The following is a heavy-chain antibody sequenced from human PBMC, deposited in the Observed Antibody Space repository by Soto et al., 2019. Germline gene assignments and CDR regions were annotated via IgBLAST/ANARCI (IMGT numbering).Heavy chain of an antibody. CDR1: GYTFANYW. D-gene: IGHD2-15*01. CDR2: IYPSDSYT. J-gene: IGHJ6*02. Sequence: GESLKISCQSSGYTFANYWIVWVRQMPGKGLEWMGIIYPSDSYTNYSPSFQGHVTISADKSISTAYLQWSSLKASDTAMYYCATLRGGGQTYYYYGMDVWGQGTTVTVSS. CDR3: ATLRGGGQTYYYYGMDV. V-gene: IGHV5-10-1*01.